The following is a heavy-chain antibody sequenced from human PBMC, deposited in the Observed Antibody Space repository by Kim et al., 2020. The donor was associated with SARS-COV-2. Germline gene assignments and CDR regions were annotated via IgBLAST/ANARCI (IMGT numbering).Heavy chain of an antibody. Sequence: SETLSLTCAVYGGSFSGYYRSWIRQPPGKGLEWIGEINHSGSTNYNPSLKSRVTISVDTSKNQFSLKLSSVTAADTAVYYCTRGPNYYHRNSDWGQGTLVTVSS. D-gene: IGHD3-22*01. J-gene: IGHJ4*02. CDR2: INHSGST. CDR3: TRGPNYYHRNSD. CDR1: GGSFSGYY. V-gene: IGHV4-34*01.